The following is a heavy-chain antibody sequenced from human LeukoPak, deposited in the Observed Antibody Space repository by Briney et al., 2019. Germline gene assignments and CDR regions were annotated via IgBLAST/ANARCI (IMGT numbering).Heavy chain of an antibody. J-gene: IGHJ6*03. V-gene: IGHV3-74*01. D-gene: IGHD7-27*01. Sequence: GSLRLSCAASGFTFGSFWMHWVRQAPGKGVVWVSRINIDGSGTTYADSVKGRFTISRDNAKNTLYLQMNSLRAEDTAVYYCARVRPGYYYMDVWGKGTTVTVSS. CDR1: GFTFGSFW. CDR2: INIDGSGT. CDR3: ARVRPGYYYMDV.